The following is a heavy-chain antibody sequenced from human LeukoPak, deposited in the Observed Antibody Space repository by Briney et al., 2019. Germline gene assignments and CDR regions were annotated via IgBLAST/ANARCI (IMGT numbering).Heavy chain of an antibody. CDR3: ARGGGYCSGGSCLSFDP. Sequence: RGSLRLSCAASGFTFSSYSMNWVRQAPGKGLEWVSSISSSSSYIYYADSVKGRFTISRDNAKNSLYLQMNSLRAEDTAVYYCARGGGYCSGGSCLSFDPWGQGTLVTVSS. D-gene: IGHD2-15*01. J-gene: IGHJ5*02. V-gene: IGHV3-21*01. CDR2: ISSSSSYI. CDR1: GFTFSSYS.